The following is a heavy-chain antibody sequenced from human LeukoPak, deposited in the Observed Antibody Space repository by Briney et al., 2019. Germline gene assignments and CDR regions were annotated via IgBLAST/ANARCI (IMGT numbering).Heavy chain of an antibody. CDR2: ISGSAHKI. J-gene: IGHJ4*02. CDR1: GITFSNYA. CDR3: AGRPTGYSSGYIH. Sequence: GGSLRLSCVASGITFSNYAVSWVRQAPEKGLDWVSVISGSAHKIRYADSVKRRFTISRDNSENIVYLQMSNLRVEDTAVYYCAGRPTGYSSGYIHWGQGTLVTVSS. D-gene: IGHD5-18*01. V-gene: IGHV3-23*01.